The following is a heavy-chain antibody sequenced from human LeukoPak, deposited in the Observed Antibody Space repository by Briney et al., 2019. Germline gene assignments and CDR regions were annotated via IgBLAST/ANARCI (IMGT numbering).Heavy chain of an antibody. Sequence: KPSETLSLTCTVSGGSISSYYWSWIRQPPGKGLEWIGYIYYSGSTNYNPSLKSRVTISVDTSKNQFSLKLSSVTAADTAVYYCARGVCSSTSCYFSHYYYYYMDVWGKGTTVTVSS. CDR3: ARGVCSSTSCYFSHYYYYYMDV. J-gene: IGHJ6*03. CDR2: IYYSGST. V-gene: IGHV4-59*01. CDR1: GGSISSYY. D-gene: IGHD2-2*01.